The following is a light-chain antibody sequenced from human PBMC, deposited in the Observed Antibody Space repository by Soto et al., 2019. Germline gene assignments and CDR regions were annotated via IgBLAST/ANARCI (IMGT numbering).Light chain of an antibody. V-gene: IGLV1-47*02. CDR3: AAWDDSLRGHWA. Sequence: QSVLTQPPSVSGAPGQRVTISCTGSSSNIGARYDVNWYQQFPGTAPKLLIFSNDHRPSGVPDRFSGSKSGTSAYLAISGLRSEDEADYYCAAWDDSLRGHWAFGGGTKLTVL. J-gene: IGLJ3*02. CDR2: SND. CDR1: SSNIGARYD.